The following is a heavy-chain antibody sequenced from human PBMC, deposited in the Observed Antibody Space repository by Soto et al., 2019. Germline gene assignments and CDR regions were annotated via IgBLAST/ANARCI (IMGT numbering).Heavy chain of an antibody. J-gene: IGHJ4*02. CDR3: TKGHVVRGD. V-gene: IGHV3-30*18. CDR1: GFTFTSYG. Sequence: GSLRLSCAASGFTFTSYGMHWVRQAPGKGLEWVAAISYDGSEKYYVDSVKGRFTISRDNSKNTQYLQMNNLRPEDTAVYYCTKGHVVRGDWGQGARVTVSS. D-gene: IGHD3-10*01. CDR2: ISYDGSEK.